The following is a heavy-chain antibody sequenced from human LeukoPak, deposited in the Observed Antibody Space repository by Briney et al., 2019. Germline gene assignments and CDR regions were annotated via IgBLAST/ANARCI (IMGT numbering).Heavy chain of an antibody. V-gene: IGHV6-1*01. CDR2: TYYGSGWSI. CDR3: ARSNEVGAFDV. J-gene: IGHJ3*01. D-gene: IGHD1-1*01. CDR1: GDIVSSNRAT. Sequence: SQTLSLTCAISGDIVSSNRATWNWIRRSPSRGLEWLGRTYYGSGWSIEYASSVRSRITIHSDTSRNQFSPQVTSVTPEDTAVYYCARSNEVGAFDVWGQGIMVIVSS.